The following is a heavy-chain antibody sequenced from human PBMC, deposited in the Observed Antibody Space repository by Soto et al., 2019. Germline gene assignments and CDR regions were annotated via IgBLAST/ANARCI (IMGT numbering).Heavy chain of an antibody. Sequence: PGESLNISCKGSGYSFTTYRIGWVRQMPGKGLGWMGIIYPGDSETRYSPSFQGQVTISADKSNTTAYLQWSGLKASDTSMYYCARQRIEAAFDAFDIWGQGTMVTVSS. CDR3: ARQRIEAAFDAFDI. J-gene: IGHJ3*02. D-gene: IGHD6-13*01. CDR2: IYPGDSET. V-gene: IGHV5-51*01. CDR1: GYSFTTYR.